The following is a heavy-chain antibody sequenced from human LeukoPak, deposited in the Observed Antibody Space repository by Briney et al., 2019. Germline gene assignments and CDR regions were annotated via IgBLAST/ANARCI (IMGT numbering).Heavy chain of an antibody. CDR2: INSDGSRT. CDR3: ARTNYYYYYGMDV. CDR1: GFTFSSYW. V-gene: IGHV3-74*01. J-gene: IGHJ6*04. Sequence: GGSLTLSCAASGFTFSSYWMHWVRQAPGKGLVWVSRINSDGSRTSYADSVKGRFTISRDNAKNTLYLQMNSLRAEDTAVYYCARTNYYYYYGMDVWGKGTTVTVSS.